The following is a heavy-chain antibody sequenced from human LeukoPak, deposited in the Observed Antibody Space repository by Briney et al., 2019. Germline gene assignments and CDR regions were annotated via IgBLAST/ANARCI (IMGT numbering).Heavy chain of an antibody. CDR2: IYSGGST. CDR3: AKAPPRITMIVVVISFDY. V-gene: IGHV3-53*01. Sequence: PGGSLRLSCAASGFTVSSNYMSWVRQAPGKGLEWVSVIYSGGSTYYADSVKGRFTISRDNSKNTLYLQMNSLRAEDTAVYYCAKAPPRITMIVVVISFDYWGQGTLVTVSS. D-gene: IGHD3-22*01. J-gene: IGHJ4*02. CDR1: GFTVSSNY.